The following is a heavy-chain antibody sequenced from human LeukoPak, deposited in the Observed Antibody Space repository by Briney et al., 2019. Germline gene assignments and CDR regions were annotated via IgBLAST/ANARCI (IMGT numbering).Heavy chain of an antibody. V-gene: IGHV3-21*01. J-gene: IGHJ3*02. D-gene: IGHD4-17*01. CDR1: GFTFGSYS. Sequence: GGSLRLSCAASGFTFGSYSMNWVRQAPGKGLEWVSSISSSSSYIYYADSVKGRFTISRDNATNSLYLQMNSLRAEDTAVYYCARMTTGGWAFDIWGQGTMVTVSS. CDR2: ISSSSSYI. CDR3: ARMTTGGWAFDI.